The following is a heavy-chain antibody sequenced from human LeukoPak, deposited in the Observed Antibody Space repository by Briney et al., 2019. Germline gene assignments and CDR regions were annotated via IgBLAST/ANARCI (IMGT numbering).Heavy chain of an antibody. Sequence: SETLSLTCTVSGGSISSYYWSWIRQPPGMGLEWIGYIFYSGSTNYNPSLRSRVTISLDTSKNQFSLKLSSVTAADTAVYYCARLTMFRGVIYGTDWHSDLWGRGTLVTVSS. J-gene: IGHJ2*01. CDR1: GGSISSYY. D-gene: IGHD3-10*01. CDR3: ARLTMFRGVIYGTDWHSDL. CDR2: IFYSGST. V-gene: IGHV4-59*12.